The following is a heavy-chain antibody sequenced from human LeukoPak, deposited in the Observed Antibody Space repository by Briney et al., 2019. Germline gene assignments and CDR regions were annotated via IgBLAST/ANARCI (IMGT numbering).Heavy chain of an antibody. CDR2: ISYDGSNK. D-gene: IGHD6-19*01. CDR1: GFTFSSYG. V-gene: IGHV3-30*18. CDR3: AKDDGFGYSSGSKSTDY. J-gene: IGHJ4*02. Sequence: GGSLRLSCAASGFTFSSYGMHWVRQAPGKGLEWVAVISYDGSNKYYADSVKGRFTISRDNSKNTLYLQMNSLRAEDTAVYYCAKDDGFGYSSGSKSTDYWGQGTLVTVSS.